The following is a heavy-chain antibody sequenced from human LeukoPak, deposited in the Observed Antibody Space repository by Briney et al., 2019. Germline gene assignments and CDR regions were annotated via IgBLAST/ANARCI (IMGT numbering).Heavy chain of an antibody. Sequence: SQTLSLTCAISGDSVSSNSAAWNWIRQSPSRGLEWLGRTYYRSKWYNDYAVSVKSRITINPDTSKNQFSLQLNSVTPEGTAVYYCARFGRFDCSGGSCYDYWGQGTLVTVSS. CDR2: TYYRSKWYN. J-gene: IGHJ4*02. CDR1: GDSVSSNSAA. V-gene: IGHV6-1*01. D-gene: IGHD2-15*01. CDR3: ARFGRFDCSGGSCYDY.